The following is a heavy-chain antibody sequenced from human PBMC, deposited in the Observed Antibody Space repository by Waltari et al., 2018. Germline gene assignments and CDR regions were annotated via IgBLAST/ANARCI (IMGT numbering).Heavy chain of an antibody. J-gene: IGHJ4*02. Sequence: QVQLQQWGAGLLKPSETLSLTCAVYGGSFSGYYWSWIRQHPGKGLEWIGEINHSGSTNYNPSLKSRVTLSVDTSKNQFSLKLSSVTAADTAVYYCARGWGLLWGQGTLVTVSS. CDR2: INHSGST. D-gene: IGHD7-27*01. V-gene: IGHV4-34*01. CDR1: GGSFSGYY. CDR3: ARGWGLL.